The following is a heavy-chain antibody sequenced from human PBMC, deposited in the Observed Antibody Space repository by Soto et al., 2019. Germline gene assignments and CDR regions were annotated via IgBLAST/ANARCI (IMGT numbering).Heavy chain of an antibody. CDR1: GFTFSSYG. D-gene: IGHD3-3*01. CDR2: ISYDGSNK. CDR3: AKEPARFLEWLWTRGEDMDV. Sequence: QVQLVESGGGVVQPGRSLRLSCAASGFTFSSYGMQWVRQAPGKGLEWVAVISYDGSNKYYADSVKGRFTISRDNSKNTLYLKMNSLRAEDTAVDYWAKEPARFLEWLWTRGEDMDVW. V-gene: IGHV3-30*18. J-gene: IGHJ6*01.